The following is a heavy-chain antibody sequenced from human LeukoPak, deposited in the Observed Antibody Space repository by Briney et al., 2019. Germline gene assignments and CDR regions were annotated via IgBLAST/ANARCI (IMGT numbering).Heavy chain of an antibody. Sequence: GASVKVSCKASGYTFISYGMNWVRQAPGQGLEWMGGINTNTGNPTYAQGFTGRFVFSLDTSVSTAYLQISSLKAEDTAVYYCARRDHSGSYQISPGDFDYWGQGTLVTVSS. V-gene: IGHV7-4-1*02. CDR1: GYTFISYG. D-gene: IGHD1-26*01. CDR3: ARRDHSGSYQISPGDFDY. J-gene: IGHJ4*02. CDR2: INTNTGNP.